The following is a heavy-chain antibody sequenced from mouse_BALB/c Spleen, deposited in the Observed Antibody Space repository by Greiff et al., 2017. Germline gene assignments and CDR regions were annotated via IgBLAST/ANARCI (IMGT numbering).Heavy chain of an antibody. V-gene: IGHV2-9-2*01. Sequence: LVAPSQSLSITCTVSGFSLTSYDISWIRQPPGKGLEWLGVIWTGGGTNYNSAFMSRLSISKDNSKSQVFLKMNSLQTDDTAIYYCVRDTRLKAWFAYWGQGTLVTVSA. D-gene: IGHD1-2*01. J-gene: IGHJ3*01. CDR1: GFSLTSYD. CDR2: IWTGGGT. CDR3: VRDTRLKAWFAY.